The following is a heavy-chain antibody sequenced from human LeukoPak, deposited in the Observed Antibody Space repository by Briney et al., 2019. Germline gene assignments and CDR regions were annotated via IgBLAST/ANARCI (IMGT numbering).Heavy chain of an antibody. D-gene: IGHD3-3*01. CDR2: IYYGGST. CDR3: ARHISDFWSGLDV. V-gene: IGHV4-59*01. J-gene: IGHJ6*02. Sequence: PSETLSLTCTVSGGSISSYDWSWIRQPPGKGLEWVGYIYYGGSTNYNPSLKSRVTISVDTSKNQFSLKLSSVTAADTAVYYCARHISDFWSGLDVWGQGTTVTVSS. CDR1: GGSISSYD.